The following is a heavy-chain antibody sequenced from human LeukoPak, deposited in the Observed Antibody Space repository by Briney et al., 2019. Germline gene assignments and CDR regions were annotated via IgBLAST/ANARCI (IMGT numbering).Heavy chain of an antibody. J-gene: IGHJ4*02. CDR1: GYTFTSYG. V-gene: IGHV1-46*01. Sequence: ASVKVSCKASGYTFTSYGISWVRQAPGQGLEWMGIINPSGGSTSYAQKFQGRVTMTRDTSTSTVHMELSSLRSEDTAVYYCARDELRYSGSYGYWGQGTLVTVSS. CDR2: INPSGGST. CDR3: ARDELRYSGSYGY. D-gene: IGHD1-26*01.